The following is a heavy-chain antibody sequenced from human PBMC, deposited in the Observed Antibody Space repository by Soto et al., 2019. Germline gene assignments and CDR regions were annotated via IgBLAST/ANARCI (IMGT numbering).Heavy chain of an antibody. CDR1: SGSISSSSYY. J-gene: IGHJ4*02. D-gene: IGHD3-9*01. CDR2: IYYSGST. V-gene: IGHV4-39*01. CDR3: ARLVHDILTGYYYFDY. Sequence: SLTCTFSSGSISSSSYYCVWIRHPPGKGLEWIGSIYYSGSTYYNPSLKSRVTISVDTSKNQFSLKLSSVTAADTAVYYCARLVHDILTGYYYFDYWGQGTLVTVSS.